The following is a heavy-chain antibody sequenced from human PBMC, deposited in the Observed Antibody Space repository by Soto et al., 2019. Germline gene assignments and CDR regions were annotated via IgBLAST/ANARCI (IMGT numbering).Heavy chain of an antibody. CDR1: GGSISSYY. D-gene: IGHD2-15*01. CDR3: ARLYCSGGSCYSGWFDP. CDR2: IYYSGST. Sequence: KTSETLSLTCTVSGGSISSYYWSWIRQPPGKGLEWIGYIYYSGSTNYNPSLKSRVTISVDTSKNQFSLKLSSVTAADTAVYYCARLYCSGGSCYSGWFDPWGQGTLVTVSS. J-gene: IGHJ5*02. V-gene: IGHV4-59*01.